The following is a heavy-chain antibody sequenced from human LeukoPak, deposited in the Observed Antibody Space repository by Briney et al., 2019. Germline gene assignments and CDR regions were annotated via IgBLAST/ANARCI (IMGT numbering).Heavy chain of an antibody. CDR3: ARVGSGHHGPFDI. Sequence: PGGSLRLSCAASGFTFSSYSMNWVRQAPGKGLEWVSYISSSSSTIYYADSVKGRFTISRDNAKNSLYLQMNSLRAEDTAVYYCARVGSGHHGPFDIWGQGTMVTVSS. D-gene: IGHD2-15*01. J-gene: IGHJ3*02. V-gene: IGHV3-48*04. CDR1: GFTFSSYS. CDR2: ISSSSSTI.